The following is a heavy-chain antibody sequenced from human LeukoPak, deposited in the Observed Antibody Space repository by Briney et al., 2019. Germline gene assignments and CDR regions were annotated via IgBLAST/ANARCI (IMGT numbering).Heavy chain of an antibody. V-gene: IGHV4-31*03. CDR1: GGSISSGGYY. D-gene: IGHD3-10*01. J-gene: IGHJ4*02. CDR3: ARVRGVISKTSFDY. Sequence: SQTLSLTCIVSGGSISSGGYYWSWIRQHPGKGLEWIGHIYYSGSTYYNPSLKSRVTISEDTSKNQFALKLSSVTAADTAVYYCARVRGVISKTSFDYWGQGTLVSVCS. CDR2: IYYSGST.